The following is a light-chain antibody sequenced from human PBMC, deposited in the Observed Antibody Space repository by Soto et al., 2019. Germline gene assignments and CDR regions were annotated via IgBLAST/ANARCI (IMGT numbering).Light chain of an antibody. CDR3: QQYSSHWT. CDR1: QSISSW. J-gene: IGKJ1*01. Sequence: DIQMTQSPSTLSASVGDRVTISCRASQSISSWLAWYQQKPGKAPNLLIHDASSLQSGVPSRFSGIGSGTEFTLTISSLQPDDFATYYCQQYSSHWTFGQGTKVDIK. V-gene: IGKV1-5*01. CDR2: DAS.